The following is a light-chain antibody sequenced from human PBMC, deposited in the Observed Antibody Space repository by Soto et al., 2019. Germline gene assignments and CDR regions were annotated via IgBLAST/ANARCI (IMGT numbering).Light chain of an antibody. CDR2: DAS. J-gene: IGKJ5*01. CDR1: QRVTAS. CDR3: QQRSNWSIT. V-gene: IGKV3-11*01. Sequence: EIVLTQSPATLSLSPGERATLSCRASQRVTASLAWSQQNPGQAPGLLVYDASNRATGIPARFSGSGSGKDFTLTISSLEPEDFAVYYCQQRSNWSITFGQGTRLEIK.